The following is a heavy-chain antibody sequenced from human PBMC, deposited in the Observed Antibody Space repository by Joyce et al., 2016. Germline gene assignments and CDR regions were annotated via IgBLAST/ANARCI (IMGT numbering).Heavy chain of an antibody. V-gene: IGHV3-53*01. CDR2: IYVGGDT. J-gene: IGHJ4*02. CDR3: ARVPGFH. Sequence: EVQLVESGGGLIQPRGSMRLSCAASGFTVSNNYMTWVRQAPGKGLEWVSFIYVGGDTYYADSVKGRFTISRDKNTLYLQMNSLGVEDTAVYYCARVPGFHWGQGTLVTVSS. CDR1: GFTVSNNY.